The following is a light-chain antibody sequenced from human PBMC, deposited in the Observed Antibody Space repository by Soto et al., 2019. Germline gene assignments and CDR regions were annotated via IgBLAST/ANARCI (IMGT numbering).Light chain of an antibody. Sequence: QSLLTQPPSVSAAPGQKVTISCSGSSSNIGNNYVSWYQQLPGTAPKLLIYDNNKRPSGIPDRFSGSKSGTSATLGITGLQTGDEVDDYGGTGDSSLSAVVVGGGTKVTVL. CDR3: GTGDSSLSAVV. CDR1: SSNIGNNY. V-gene: IGLV1-51*01. J-gene: IGLJ2*01. CDR2: DNN.